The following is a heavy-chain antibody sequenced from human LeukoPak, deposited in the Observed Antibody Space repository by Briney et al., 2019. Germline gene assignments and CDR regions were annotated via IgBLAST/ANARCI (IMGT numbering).Heavy chain of an antibody. CDR3: ARGNVAASYYYYGMDV. V-gene: IGHV3-11*04. CDR1: GFTFSDYY. J-gene: IGHJ6*02. CDR2: ISSSGSTI. D-gene: IGHD2-15*01. Sequence: GGSLRLSCAASGFTFSDYYMSWIRQAPGKGLEWVSYISSSGSTIYYADSVKGRFTISRDNAKNSLYLQMNSLRAEDTAVYYCARGNVAASYYYYGMDVWGQGTTVTVSS.